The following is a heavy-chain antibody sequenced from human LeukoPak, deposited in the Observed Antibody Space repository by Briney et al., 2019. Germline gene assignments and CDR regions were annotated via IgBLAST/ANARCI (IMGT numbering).Heavy chain of an antibody. V-gene: IGHV7-4-1*02. CDR1: GYTFTSYA. CDR2: INTNTGNP. CDR3: ARDYTTHGWLQLRFYYYYYGMDV. D-gene: IGHD5-24*01. Sequence: ASVKVSCKASGYTFTSYAMNWVRQAPGQGLEWMGWINTNTGNPTYAQGFTGRFVFSLDTSVSTAYLQISSLKAEDTAVYYCARDYTTHGWLQLRFYYYYYGMDVWGQGTTVTVSS. J-gene: IGHJ6*02.